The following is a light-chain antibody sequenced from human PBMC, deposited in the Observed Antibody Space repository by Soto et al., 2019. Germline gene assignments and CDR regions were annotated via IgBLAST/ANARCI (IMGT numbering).Light chain of an antibody. CDR1: SSDVGSYNL. Sequence: QSVLTQPASVSGSPGQSITISCTGTSSDVGSYNLVSWYQQHPGKAPKLMIYEGSKRPSGVSNRSSGSKSGNTASLTISGLQAEDEADYYCCSYAGSSTLWVFGGGTKLTVL. V-gene: IGLV2-23*01. CDR3: CSYAGSSTLWV. J-gene: IGLJ3*02. CDR2: EGS.